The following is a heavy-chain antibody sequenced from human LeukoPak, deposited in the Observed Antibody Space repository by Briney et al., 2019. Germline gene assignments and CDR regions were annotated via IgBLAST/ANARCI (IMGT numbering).Heavy chain of an antibody. V-gene: IGHV4-59*11. J-gene: IGHJ6*03. D-gene: IGHD1-1*01. Sequence: SETLSLTCNVSGESISSHYWSWTRQSPGKGLEWIGYVTNSGTTKFNPSLKSRVTISRDTSKNQISLRLSSVTAADTAVYYCARCERDYYYYYMDVWGKGTTVTISS. CDR1: GESISSHY. CDR3: ARCERDYYYYYMDV. CDR2: VTNSGTT.